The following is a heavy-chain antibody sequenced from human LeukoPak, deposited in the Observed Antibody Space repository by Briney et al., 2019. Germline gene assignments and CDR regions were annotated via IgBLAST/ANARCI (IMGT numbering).Heavy chain of an antibody. Sequence: SVKVSCKTSGYTFTSYGISWVRQAPGQGLEWMGGIIPIFGTANYAQKFQGRVTITADKSTSTAYMELSSLRSEDTAVYYCARGSIAAAGLYYYYYMDVWGKGTTVTVSS. CDR1: GYTFTSYG. V-gene: IGHV1-69*06. D-gene: IGHD6-13*01. J-gene: IGHJ6*03. CDR2: IIPIFGTA. CDR3: ARGSIAAAGLYYYYYMDV.